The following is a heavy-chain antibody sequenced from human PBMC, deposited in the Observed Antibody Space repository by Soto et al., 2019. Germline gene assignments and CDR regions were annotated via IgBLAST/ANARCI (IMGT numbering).Heavy chain of an antibody. CDR3: ARDLYSYGSGVDY. CDR2: ISSSSTI. Sequence: GGSLRLSCAASGFTFSSYSMNWVRQAPGKGLEWVSYISSSSTIYYADSVKGRFTISGDNAKNSLYLQMNSLRDEDTAVYYCARDLYSYGSGVDYWGQGTLVTVSS. D-gene: IGHD5-18*01. J-gene: IGHJ4*02. V-gene: IGHV3-48*02. CDR1: GFTFSSYS.